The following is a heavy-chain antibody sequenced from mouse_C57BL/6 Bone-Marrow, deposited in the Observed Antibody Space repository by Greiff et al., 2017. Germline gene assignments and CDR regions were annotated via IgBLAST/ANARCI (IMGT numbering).Heavy chain of an antibody. CDR2: IDPSDSYT. D-gene: IGHD4-1*01. CDR3: AKRRTGTFAY. V-gene: IGHV1-59*01. J-gene: IGHJ3*01. CDR1: GYTFTSYW. Sequence: QVQLKQPGAELVRPGTSVKLSCKASGYTFTSYWMHWVKQRPGQGLAWIGVIDPSDSYTNYNQKFKGKATLTVDTSSSTAYMQLSSLTSENSAVYYCAKRRTGTFAYWGKGTLVTVSA.